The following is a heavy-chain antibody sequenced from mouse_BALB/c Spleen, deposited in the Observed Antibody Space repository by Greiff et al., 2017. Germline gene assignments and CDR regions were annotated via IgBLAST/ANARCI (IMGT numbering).Heavy chain of an antibody. CDR2: INSNGGST. CDR3: ARIGPPPIGWYFDV. D-gene: IGHD3-1*01. V-gene: IGHV5-6-3*01. Sequence: VQLKQSGGGLVQPGGSLKLSCAASGFTFSSYGMSWVRQTPDKRLELVATINSNGGSTYYPDSVKGRFTISRDNAKNTLYLQMSSLKSEDTAMYYCARIGPPPIGWYFDVWGAGTTVTVSS. J-gene: IGHJ1*01. CDR1: GFTFSSYG.